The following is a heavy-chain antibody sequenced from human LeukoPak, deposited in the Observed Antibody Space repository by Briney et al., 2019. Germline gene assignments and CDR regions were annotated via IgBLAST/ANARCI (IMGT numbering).Heavy chain of an antibody. J-gene: IGHJ4*02. Sequence: PGRSLRLSCAASGFTFDDYAMHWVRQAPGKGLEWVSGISWNSGSIGYADSVEGRFTISRDNAKNSLYLQMNSLRAEDTALYYCAKASIAAAVPFDYWGQGTLVTVSS. V-gene: IGHV3-9*01. CDR3: AKASIAAAVPFDY. D-gene: IGHD6-13*01. CDR1: GFTFDDYA. CDR2: ISWNSGSI.